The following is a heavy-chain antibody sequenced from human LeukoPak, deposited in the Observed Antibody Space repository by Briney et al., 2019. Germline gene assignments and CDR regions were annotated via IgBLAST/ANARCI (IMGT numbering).Heavy chain of an antibody. D-gene: IGHD1-26*01. V-gene: IGHV3-23*01. J-gene: IGHJ4*02. Sequence: PGGSLRLSCAGSGFPFSSYPISWVRQPPGKGLEWVSAISGSGGSTYYADSVKGRFTISRDNSKNTLYLQMNSLRAEDTAVYYCAKVPGSSTPLLRFDYWGQGTLITVSS. CDR3: AKVPGSSTPLLRFDY. CDR2: ISGSGGST. CDR1: GFPFSSYP.